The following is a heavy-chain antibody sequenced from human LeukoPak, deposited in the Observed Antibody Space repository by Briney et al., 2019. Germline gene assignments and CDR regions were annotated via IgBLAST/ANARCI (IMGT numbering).Heavy chain of an antibody. CDR3: ARGPAYTYYDRAGGPFDY. V-gene: IGHV3-53*01. CDR1: GFTVSSNY. Sequence: GGSLRLSCAASGFTVSSNYMSWVRQAPGKGLEWVAVIYSGGSTYYADSVKGRFTISRDNSKNTLYLQMNSLRAEDTAVFYCARGPAYTYYDRAGGPFDYWGQGTLVTVSS. D-gene: IGHD3-22*01. J-gene: IGHJ4*02. CDR2: IYSGGST.